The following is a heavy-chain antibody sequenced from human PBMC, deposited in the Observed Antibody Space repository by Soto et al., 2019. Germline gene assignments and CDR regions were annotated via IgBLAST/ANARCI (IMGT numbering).Heavy chain of an antibody. D-gene: IGHD2-21*02. J-gene: IGHJ6*03. CDR1: GFTFSSYA. Sequence: GGSLRLSCAASGFTFSSYAMSWVRQAPGKGLEWVSAISGSGGSTYYADSVKGRFTISRDNSKNTLYLQMNSLRAEDTAVYYCAKDSGDRYYYYYYMDVWGKGTPVTVSS. V-gene: IGHV3-23*01. CDR2: ISGSGGST. CDR3: AKDSGDRYYYYYYMDV.